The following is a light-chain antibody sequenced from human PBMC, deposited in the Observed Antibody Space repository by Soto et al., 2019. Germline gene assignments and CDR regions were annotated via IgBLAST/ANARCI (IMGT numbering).Light chain of an antibody. Sequence: EIVLTQSPGTLSLSPGERATLSCRASQSVSSGYLAWYQQKPGQAPRLLIYGASRRAAGIADRFSGSGSGTDFTLTISRLEPEDFAVYYCQRYGSSLTFGQGTKVE. J-gene: IGKJ1*01. CDR2: GAS. V-gene: IGKV3-20*01. CDR1: QSVSSGY. CDR3: QRYGSSLT.